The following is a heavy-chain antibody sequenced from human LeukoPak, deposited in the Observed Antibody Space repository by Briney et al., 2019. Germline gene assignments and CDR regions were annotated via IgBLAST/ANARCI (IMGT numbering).Heavy chain of an antibody. J-gene: IGHJ4*02. CDR3: ARHPSAVAGKTFDC. CDR2: IFYSGNT. Sequence: SETLSLTCTVSGGSISSYYWSWIRQPPGKGLEWIGYIFYSGNTNYNPSLKSRVTISVDTSKNQISLKLTSVTAADTAVYYCARHPSAVAGKTFDCWGQGTLVTVSS. V-gene: IGHV4-59*08. D-gene: IGHD6-19*01. CDR1: GGSISSYY.